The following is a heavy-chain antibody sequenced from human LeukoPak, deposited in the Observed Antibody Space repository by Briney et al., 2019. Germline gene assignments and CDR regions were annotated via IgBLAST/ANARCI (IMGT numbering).Heavy chain of an antibody. D-gene: IGHD3-16*01. J-gene: IGHJ3*02. V-gene: IGHV3-30-3*01. CDR1: GFTFSSYA. CDR3: AREGVDAFDI. Sequence: GRSLRLSCAASGFTFSSYAMHWVRQAPGKGLEWVAVISYDGSNKYYADSVKGRFTISRDNSKNTLYLQMNSLRAEDTAVYYCAREGVDAFDIWGQGTMVTVSS. CDR2: ISYDGSNK.